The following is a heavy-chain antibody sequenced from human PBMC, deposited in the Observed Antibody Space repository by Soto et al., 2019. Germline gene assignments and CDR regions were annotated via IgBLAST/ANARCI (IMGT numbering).Heavy chain of an antibody. CDR1: GFTLSGYW. D-gene: IGHD3-16*01. Sequence: EVQLVESGGGLVQPGESLRLTCAASGFTLSGYWMSWVRQAPGKGLEWVANVKQDGSDKYYVDSVKGRFTISRDNAKNSLYLQMNSLRAEDTAVYYCARGGRNFDQWGQGTLVTVSS. J-gene: IGHJ4*02. CDR3: ARGGRNFDQ. V-gene: IGHV3-7*04. CDR2: VKQDGSDK.